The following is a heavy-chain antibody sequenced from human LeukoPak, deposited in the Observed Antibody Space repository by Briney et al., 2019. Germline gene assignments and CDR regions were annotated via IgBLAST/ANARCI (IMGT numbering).Heavy chain of an antibody. D-gene: IGHD4-17*01. J-gene: IGHJ2*01. Sequence: GGSLRLSCAASGFTLSSNYMSWVRQAPGKGLEWVSVIYSGGSTYYADSVKGRFTISRDNSKNTLYLQMNSLRAEDTAVYYCAREDYGDDVPFDLWGRGTLVTVSS. CDR3: AREDYGDDVPFDL. CDR1: GFTLSSNY. CDR2: IYSGGST. V-gene: IGHV3-66*01.